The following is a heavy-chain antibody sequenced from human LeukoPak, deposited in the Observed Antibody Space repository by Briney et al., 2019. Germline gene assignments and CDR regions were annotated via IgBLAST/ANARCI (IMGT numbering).Heavy chain of an antibody. CDR2: IKQDGSEK. CDR3: AKDRYPARRFGELSGRY. CDR1: GFTFSSYW. J-gene: IGHJ4*02. D-gene: IGHD3-10*01. V-gene: IGHV3-7*01. Sequence: GGSLRLSCAASGFTFSSYWMSWVRQAPGKGLEWVANIKQDGSEKYYVDSVKGRFTISRDNSKNTLYLQMNSLRAEDTAVYYCAKDRYPARRFGELSGRYWGQGTLVTVSS.